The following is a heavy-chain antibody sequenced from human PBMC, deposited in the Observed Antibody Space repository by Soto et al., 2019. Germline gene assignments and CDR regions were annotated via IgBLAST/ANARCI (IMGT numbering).Heavy chain of an antibody. D-gene: IGHD2-15*01. J-gene: IGHJ6*02. Sequence: ASVKVSCKASGYTFTGYYMHWVRQAPGQGLEWMGWINPNSCGTNYAQKFQGWVTMTRDTSISTAYMELSRLRSDDTAVYYCARDPLSGGSRHSYGDYYYGMDVWGQGATVTVSS. CDR1: GYTFTGYY. V-gene: IGHV1-2*04. CDR2: INPNSCGT. CDR3: ARDPLSGGSRHSYGDYYYGMDV.